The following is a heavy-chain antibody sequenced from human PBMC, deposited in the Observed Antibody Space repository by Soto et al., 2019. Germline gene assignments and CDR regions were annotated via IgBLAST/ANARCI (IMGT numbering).Heavy chain of an antibody. CDR1: GFTFDDNA. V-gene: IGHV3-9*01. J-gene: IGHJ4*02. CDR2: INWKSDI. D-gene: IGHD3-16*01. CDR3: AISQDRGGRTTFIY. Sequence: PGESLRLSCAVSGFTFDDNAMHWVRQAPEKGLEWVSGINWKSDISYADSVKGRFTISRDNAENSLYLQMNSLRAEDTALYYCAISQDRGGRTTFIYWGQGTQVTVSS.